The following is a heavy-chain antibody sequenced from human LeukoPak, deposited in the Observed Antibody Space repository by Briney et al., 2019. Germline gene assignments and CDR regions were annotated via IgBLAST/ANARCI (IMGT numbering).Heavy chain of an antibody. CDR2: ISGSGGTT. Sequence: GGSLRLSYAASGFTFSSYAMSWVRQAPGKGLEWGSVISGSGGTTYYADSVKGRFTISRDNAKNSLYLQMNSLRGEDTAVYYCARGVFSSGWYPDNFDYSGQGTLVTVSS. J-gene: IGHJ4*02. D-gene: IGHD6-19*01. CDR3: ARGVFSSGWYPDNFDY. V-gene: IGHV3-23*01. CDR1: GFTFSSYA.